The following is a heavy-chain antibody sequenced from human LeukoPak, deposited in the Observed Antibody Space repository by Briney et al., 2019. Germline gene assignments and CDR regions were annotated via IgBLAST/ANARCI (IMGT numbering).Heavy chain of an antibody. CDR2: INSDGSST. V-gene: IGHV3-74*01. Sequence: GGPLRLSCAASGFTFSSYWMYWVRQAPGKGLVWVSRINSDGSSTTYADSVKGRFTISRDNAKNTLYLQMNSLRAEDTAVYYCARADYDSWSHDIWGQGTMVTVSS. CDR1: GFTFSSYW. J-gene: IGHJ3*02. D-gene: IGHD3-3*01. CDR3: ARADYDSWSHDI.